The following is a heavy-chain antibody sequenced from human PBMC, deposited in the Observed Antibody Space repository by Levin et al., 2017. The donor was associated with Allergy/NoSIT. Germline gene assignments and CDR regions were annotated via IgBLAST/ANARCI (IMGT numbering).Heavy chain of an antibody. CDR1: GYSFSSYD. CDR2: MNPNSGNT. Sequence: VASVKVSCKASGYSFSSYDINWVRQATGQGLEWMGWMNPNSGNTGYAQKFQGRVTMTRETSISTAHMELSSLRSDDTAVYYCARGYYYDSGGGIDYWGQGTLVTVSS. J-gene: IGHJ4*02. V-gene: IGHV1-8*01. D-gene: IGHD3-22*01. CDR3: ARGYYYDSGGGIDY.